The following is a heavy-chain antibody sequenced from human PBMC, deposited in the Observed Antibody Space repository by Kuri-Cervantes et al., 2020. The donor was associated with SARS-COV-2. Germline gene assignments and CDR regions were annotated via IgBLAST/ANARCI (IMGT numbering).Heavy chain of an antibody. D-gene: IGHD2-2*01. V-gene: IGHV1-18*01. CDR2: ISAYNGNT. Sequence: ASVKVSCKASGYTFTSYGISWVRQAPGQGLEWMGWISAYNGNTDYAQKLQGRVTMTTDTSTSTAYMELRSLRSDDTAVYYCAREGDIVVVPAVYFDYWGQGTLVTVSS. CDR3: AREGDIVVVPAVYFDY. CDR1: GYTFTSYG. J-gene: IGHJ4*02.